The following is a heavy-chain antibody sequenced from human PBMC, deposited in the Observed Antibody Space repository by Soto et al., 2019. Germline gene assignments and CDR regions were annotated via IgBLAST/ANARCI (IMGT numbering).Heavy chain of an antibody. CDR1: GFTFSSYA. CDR2: ISGSGGST. V-gene: IGHV3-23*01. Sequence: GGSLRLSCAASGFTFSSYAMSWVRQAPGKGLEWVSAISGSGGSTYYADSVKGRFTISRDNSKNTLYLQMNSLRAEDTAVYYCAIVGDEWYYYYYYYMDVWGKGTTVTVSS. CDR3: AIVGDEWYYYYYYYMDV. D-gene: IGHD2-8*01. J-gene: IGHJ6*03.